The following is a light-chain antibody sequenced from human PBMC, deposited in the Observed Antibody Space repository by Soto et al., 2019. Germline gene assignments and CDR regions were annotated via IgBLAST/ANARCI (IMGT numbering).Light chain of an antibody. CDR3: QQYSGHST. Sequence: DIQMTQSPSALSASVGDRVTITCRASQRISRWLAWYPQKPGKAPKVLIYKASTLAGGVPSRFSGSGSGTEFTLTISFLPAYDVATYYCQQYSGHSTFGQGTKLEI. CDR1: QRISRW. CDR2: KAS. V-gene: IGKV1-5*03. J-gene: IGKJ2*01.